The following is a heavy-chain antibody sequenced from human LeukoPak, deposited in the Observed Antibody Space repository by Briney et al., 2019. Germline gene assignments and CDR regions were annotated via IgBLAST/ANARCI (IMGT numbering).Heavy chain of an antibody. Sequence: SQTLSLTCTVSVDSLTIYYSSWIRHPPGRGLECIGYIYYSGSTNYNPSLKSRVTISIDTSKNQLSLKLSSVTAADTAVYYCARKVTRKGGDAFDVWGQGTMVTVSS. CDR1: VDSLTIYY. CDR2: IYYSGST. V-gene: IGHV4-59*01. J-gene: IGHJ3*01. D-gene: IGHD2-21*02. CDR3: ARKVTRKGGDAFDV.